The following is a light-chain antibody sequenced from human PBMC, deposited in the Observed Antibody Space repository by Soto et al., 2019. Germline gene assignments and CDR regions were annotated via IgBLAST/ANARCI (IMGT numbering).Light chain of an antibody. CDR2: EVN. V-gene: IGLV2-23*02. CDR3: CSSAGLSTSAG. J-gene: IGLJ2*01. CDR1: SSDVGRYNL. Sequence: QSALTQPASVSGSPGQSISISCTGTSSDVGRYNLVSWYQQHPGKAPKRIIFEVNKRPSGVSNRFSGAKSGNTASLTISWLQAEEEANYYCCSSAGLSTSAGFGGGTNLT.